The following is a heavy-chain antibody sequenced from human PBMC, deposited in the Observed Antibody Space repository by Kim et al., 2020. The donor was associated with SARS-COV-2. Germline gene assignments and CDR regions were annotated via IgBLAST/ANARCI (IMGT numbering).Heavy chain of an antibody. D-gene: IGHD3-10*01. CDR2: IYYTGST. CDR3: ARREGSGSYSYYFDY. J-gene: IGHJ4*02. V-gene: IGHV4-39*01. CDR1: GGSIITSSYY. Sequence: SETLSLTCTVSGGSIITSSYYWGWILQPPGKGLEWIGRIYYTGSTYYNPSLKSRVSTSVDTPNNQFYLKLNSVTAADTAVYYRARREGSGSYSYYFDYWCQGTLVTVSS.